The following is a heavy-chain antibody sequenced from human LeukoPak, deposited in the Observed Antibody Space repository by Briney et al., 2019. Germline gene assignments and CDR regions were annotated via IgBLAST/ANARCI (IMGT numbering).Heavy chain of an antibody. V-gene: IGHV3-20*04. D-gene: IGHD3-22*01. CDR2: INWNGAWT. CDR1: GFKFDDYG. J-gene: IGHJ5*02. CDR3: AGYYYDSSRGFEP. Sequence: GGSLRLSCAASGFKFDDYGMSWVRQAPGKGLEWVCDINWNGAWTGYADSVKGRFTISRDNAKNSLYLQMNSLRAEDTALYYCAGYYYDSSRGFEPWGQGTLVTVSA.